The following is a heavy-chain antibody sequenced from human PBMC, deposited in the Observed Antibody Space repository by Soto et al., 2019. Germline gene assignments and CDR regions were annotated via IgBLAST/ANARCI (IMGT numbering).Heavy chain of an antibody. D-gene: IGHD5-18*01. Sequence: SGPTLVKPTQTLTLTCTFSGFSLSTSGVGVGWIRQPPGKALEWLALIYWNDDKRYSPSLKSRLTITKDTSKNQVVLTMTNMDPVDTATYYCAHRLTTDGDSYGYGFWFDPWGQGTLVTVSS. V-gene: IGHV2-5*01. CDR1: GFSLSTSGVG. J-gene: IGHJ5*02. CDR3: AHRLTTDGDSYGYGFWFDP. CDR2: IYWNDDK.